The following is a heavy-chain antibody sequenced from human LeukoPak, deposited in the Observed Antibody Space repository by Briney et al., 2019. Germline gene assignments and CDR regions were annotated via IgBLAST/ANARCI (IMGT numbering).Heavy chain of an antibody. V-gene: IGHV4-4*07. CDR2: IYISGST. Sequence: SETLSLTCAVYGGSFSGYYWSWIRQPAGKGLEWIGHIYISGSTSCNPSLRSRVTISVDTSKNQFSLKLSSVTAADTALYYCARELVGYCSGGSCYRGIDYWGQGTLVTVSS. CDR1: GGSFSGYY. D-gene: IGHD2-15*01. J-gene: IGHJ4*02. CDR3: ARELVGYCSGGSCYRGIDY.